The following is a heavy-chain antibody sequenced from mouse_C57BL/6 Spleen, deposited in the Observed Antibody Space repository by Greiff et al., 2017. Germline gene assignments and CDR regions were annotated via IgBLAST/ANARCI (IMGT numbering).Heavy chain of an antibody. J-gene: IGHJ3*01. Sequence: EVQRVESGGGLVQPKGSLKLSCAASGFTFNTYAMHWVRQAPGKGLEWVARIRSKSSNYATYYADSVKDRFTISRDDSQSMLYLQMNNLKTEDTAMYYCVREGTGTREFAYWGQGTLVTVSA. D-gene: IGHD4-1*01. CDR1: GFTFNTYA. CDR2: IRSKSSNYAT. CDR3: VREGTGTREFAY. V-gene: IGHV10-3*01.